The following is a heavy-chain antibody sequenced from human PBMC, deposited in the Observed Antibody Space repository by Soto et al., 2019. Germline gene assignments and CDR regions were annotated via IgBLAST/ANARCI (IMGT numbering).Heavy chain of an antibody. D-gene: IGHD2-8*01. CDR2: IWYDGSNK. J-gene: IGHJ4*02. CDR3: ARDVERDGTWYYFDY. CDR1: GFTFSSYG. Sequence: QVQLVESGGGVVQPGRSLRLSCAASGFTFSSYGMHWVRQAPGKGLEWVAVIWYDGSNKYYADSVKGRFTISRDNSKNTLYLQMNSLRAEDTAVYYCARDVERDGTWYYFDYWGQGTLVTVSS. V-gene: IGHV3-33*01.